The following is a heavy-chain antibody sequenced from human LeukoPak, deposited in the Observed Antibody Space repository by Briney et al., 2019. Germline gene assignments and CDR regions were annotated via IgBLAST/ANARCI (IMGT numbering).Heavy chain of an antibody. CDR3: AKIQSAAGLDY. V-gene: IGHV3-23*01. CDR1: EFTFSSYA. J-gene: IGHJ4*02. D-gene: IGHD6-13*01. CDR2: ISHNGGRT. Sequence: GGSLRLSCAASEFTFSSYAMSWVRQAPGKGLEWISTISHNGGRTYYADSVKGRFAISRDNFKNTLYVQMNSLRGEDTAVYYCAKIQSAAGLDYWGQGTLVTVSS.